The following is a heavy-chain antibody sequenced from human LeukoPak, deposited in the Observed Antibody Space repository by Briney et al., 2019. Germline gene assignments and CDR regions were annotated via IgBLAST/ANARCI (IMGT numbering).Heavy chain of an antibody. CDR1: GFTVSSND. CDR3: ARDGGSHGAYPPR. V-gene: IGHV3-66*01. J-gene: IGHJ4*02. Sequence: GGSLRLSCAVSGFTVSSNDMSWVRQAPGKGLEWVSVIYSGGSTYYADSVKGRFTISRDNSKSTLYLQMNSLRDDDTAVYYCARDGGSHGAYPPRWGQGTVVTVS. D-gene: IGHD4-17*01. CDR2: IYSGGST.